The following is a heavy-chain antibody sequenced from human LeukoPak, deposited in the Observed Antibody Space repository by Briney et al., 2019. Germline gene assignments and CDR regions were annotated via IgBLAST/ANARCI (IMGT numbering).Heavy chain of an antibody. V-gene: IGHV4-34*01. J-gene: IGHJ6*03. CDR2: INHSGST. CDR3: ARQRRVRGAKEVYYYYYYYMDV. Sequence: SETLSLTCTVYGGSFSGYYWSWIRQPPGKGLEWIGEINHSGSTNYNPSLKSRITISVDTSKNQFSLKLSSVTAADTAVYYCARQRRVRGAKEVYYYYYYYMDVWGKGTTVTISS. CDR1: GGSFSGYY. D-gene: IGHD3-10*01.